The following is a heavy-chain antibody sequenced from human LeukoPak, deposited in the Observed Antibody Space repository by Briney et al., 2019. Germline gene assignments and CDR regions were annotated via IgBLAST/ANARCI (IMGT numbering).Heavy chain of an antibody. CDR3: ARVAGSSSREYYFDY. CDR2: ISSSSSYI. V-gene: IGHV3-21*01. Sequence: PGGSLRLSCAASAFTFSSYSMNWVRQAPGKGLEWVSPISSSSSYIYYADSVKGRFTISRDNAKNSLYLQINSLRAEDTAVYYCARVAGSSSREYYFDYWGQGTLVTVSS. J-gene: IGHJ4*02. CDR1: AFTFSSYS. D-gene: IGHD6-6*01.